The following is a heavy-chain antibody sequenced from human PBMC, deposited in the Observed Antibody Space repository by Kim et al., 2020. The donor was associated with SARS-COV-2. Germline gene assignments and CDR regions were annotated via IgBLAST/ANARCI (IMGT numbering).Heavy chain of an antibody. V-gene: IGHV4-34*01. D-gene: IGHD5-12*01. CDR2: INHSGGT. Sequence: SETLSLTCAVYGGSFSGYYWSWIRQPPGKGLEWIGEINHSGGTNYNPSSKSRVSITAENTNNQFPLKLTSIPAADPATFYCSRESTYSGNVYPTQNLDV. CDR3: SRESTYSGNVYPTQNLDV. CDR1: GGSFSGYY. J-gene: IGHJ6*01.